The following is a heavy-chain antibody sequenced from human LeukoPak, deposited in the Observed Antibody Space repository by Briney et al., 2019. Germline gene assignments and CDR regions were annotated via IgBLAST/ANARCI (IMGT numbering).Heavy chain of an antibody. CDR3: ARALTSRLYYYMDV. V-gene: IGHV4-39*07. Sequence: SETLSLTCTVSGGLISISTYYWGWIRQPPGKGLEWIGSIYYSGTTHYNPSLKSRVTIAVDTSKNQFSLKLISVTAADTAVYYCARALTSRLYYYMDVWGKGTTVTVSS. J-gene: IGHJ6*03. CDR2: IYYSGTT. CDR1: GGLISISTYY.